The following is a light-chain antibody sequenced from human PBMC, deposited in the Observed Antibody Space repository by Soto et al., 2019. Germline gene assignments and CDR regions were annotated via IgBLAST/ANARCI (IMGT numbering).Light chain of an antibody. CDR3: QKYNSYPWT. CDR1: QSISSW. V-gene: IGKV1-5*01. J-gene: IGKJ1*01. CDR2: DAS. Sequence: DIQMTQSPSTLSTSVCDRVTLTCSASQSISSWLAWYQQKPGKAPKLLIYDASSLESGVPSRFSGSGSGTEFTLTISSLQPDEFATYYCQKYNSYPWTFGEGTKVDIK.